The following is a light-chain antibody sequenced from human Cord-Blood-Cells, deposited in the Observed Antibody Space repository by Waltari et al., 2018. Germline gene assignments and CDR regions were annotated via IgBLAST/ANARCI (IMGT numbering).Light chain of an antibody. CDR3: QQYNSYLT. CDR1: QSISSW. V-gene: IGKV1-5*01. Sequence: DFQMTQSPSTLSAFVGDRVTITCRVSQSISSWLAWYQQKPGKAPKLLTYDASSLETGVPSRFSGSGSGTEFTLTISRLQPDDFATYYCQQYNSYLTFGGGTKVEIK. J-gene: IGKJ4*01. CDR2: DAS.